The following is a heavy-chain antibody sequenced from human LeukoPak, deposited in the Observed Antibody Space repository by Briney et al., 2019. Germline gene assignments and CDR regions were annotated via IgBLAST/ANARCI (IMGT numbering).Heavy chain of an antibody. CDR2: VSGSGGST. CDR3: AKAPYSSGRYWLDP. Sequence: GGSLRLSCAASGFTFSSYAMSWVRQAPGKGLEWVSAVSGSGGSTYYADSVKGRFTISRDNSKNTLYLQMNSLRAEETAVYYCAKAPYSSGRYWLDPWGQGTLVTLSP. J-gene: IGHJ5*02. V-gene: IGHV3-23*01. D-gene: IGHD6-19*01. CDR1: GFTFSSYA.